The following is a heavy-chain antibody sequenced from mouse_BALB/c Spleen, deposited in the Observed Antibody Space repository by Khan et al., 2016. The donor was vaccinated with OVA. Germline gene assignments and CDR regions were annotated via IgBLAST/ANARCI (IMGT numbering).Heavy chain of an antibody. V-gene: IGHV9-3-1*01. CDR1: GHTFTKFG. Sequence: VQLVESGPEVKKPGETVKISCKASGHTFTKFGMNWVKQAPGKGLKWMGWINIYTGEPTYADDFNGRFAFSLETTASTAYLQINNLKNEDTATYFCARPPYFSCVLDNWGQGTSVTVSS. J-gene: IGHJ4*01. CDR2: INIYTGEP. D-gene: IGHD2-10*01. CDR3: ARPPYFSCVLDN.